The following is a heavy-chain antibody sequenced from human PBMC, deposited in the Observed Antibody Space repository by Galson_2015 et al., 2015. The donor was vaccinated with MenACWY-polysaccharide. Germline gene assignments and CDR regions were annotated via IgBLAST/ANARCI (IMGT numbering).Heavy chain of an antibody. Sequence: QSGAEVKRPGEFLTISCKASGYSVTSYYIGWVRQMPGKGLEWMGSLYPGASDRKYSPSFQGQVTISADTPISTAYQQWSSLKASDTASYYCARQRDYYDSRDYSRIFDYWGHGTLVTVSS. CDR1: GYSVTSYY. V-gene: IGHV5-51*04. J-gene: IGHJ4*01. CDR3: ARQRDYYDSRDYSRIFDY. D-gene: IGHD3-22*01. CDR2: LYPGASDR.